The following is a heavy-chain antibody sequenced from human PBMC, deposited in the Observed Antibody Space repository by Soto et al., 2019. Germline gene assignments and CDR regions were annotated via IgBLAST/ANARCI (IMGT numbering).Heavy chain of an antibody. CDR2: IYSGGST. Sequence: EVQLVESGGGLVQPGGSLRLSCAASGFTVSSNYMSWVRQAPGKGLEWVSVIYSGGSTYYADSVKGRFTISRDNSXXXXXXXXXXXXXXXXXXXXXXXXXXXXTAFDIWGQGTMVTVSS. V-gene: IGHV3-66*01. CDR3: XXXXXXXTAFDI. J-gene: IGHJ3*02. CDR1: GFTVSSNY.